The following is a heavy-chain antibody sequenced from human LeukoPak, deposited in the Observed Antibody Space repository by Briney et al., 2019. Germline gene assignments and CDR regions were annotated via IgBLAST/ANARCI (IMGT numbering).Heavy chain of an antibody. Sequence: GRSLRLSCAASGFTFSSYAMHWVRQAPGKGLEWVAVISYDGSNKYYADSVKGRFTISRDNSKNTLYLQMNSLRAEDTAVYYCARDRTYYYDSSGYSLGYWGQGTLVTVSS. CDR3: ARDRTYYYDSSGYSLGY. CDR1: GFTFSSYA. J-gene: IGHJ4*02. CDR2: ISYDGSNK. V-gene: IGHV3-30*04. D-gene: IGHD3-22*01.